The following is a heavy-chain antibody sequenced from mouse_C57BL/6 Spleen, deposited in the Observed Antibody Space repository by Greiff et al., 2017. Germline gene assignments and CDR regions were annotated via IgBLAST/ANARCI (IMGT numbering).Heavy chain of an antibody. Sequence: EVKLVESGGDLVKPGGSLKLSCAASGFTFSSYGMSWVRQTPDKRLEWVATISSGGSYTYYPDSVKGRFTISRDNAKNTLYLQMSSLKSEDTAMYYCARQNYSNYLDYWGQGTTLTVSS. CDR3: ARQNYSNYLDY. D-gene: IGHD2-5*01. CDR2: ISSGGSYT. J-gene: IGHJ2*01. V-gene: IGHV5-6*02. CDR1: GFTFSSYG.